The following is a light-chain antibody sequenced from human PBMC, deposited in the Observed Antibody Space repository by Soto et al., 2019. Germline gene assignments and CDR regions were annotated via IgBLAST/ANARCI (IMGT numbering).Light chain of an antibody. CDR2: GAS. V-gene: IGKV3D-15*01. Sequence: EIVMTQSPATLSVSPGERATLSCRASQSVSGNLAWYQQKPGQAPRLLIYGASTRAAGIPARFSGSGSGTEFTLTISSLKSEDFAVYYCQQYNNWPPTFGQGTKVEIK. CDR3: QQYNNWPPT. CDR1: QSVSGN. J-gene: IGKJ1*01.